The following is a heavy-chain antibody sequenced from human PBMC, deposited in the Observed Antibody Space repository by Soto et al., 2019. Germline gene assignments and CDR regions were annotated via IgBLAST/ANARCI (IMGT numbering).Heavy chain of an antibody. V-gene: IGHV1-3*01. CDR3: ARGIMTPWGGWFDP. CDR2: INAGNGNT. CDR1: GYTFTSYA. D-gene: IGHD3-16*01. J-gene: IGHJ5*02. Sequence: QVQLVQSGAEVKKPGASVKVSCKASGYTFTSYAMHWVRQAPGQRLEWMGWINAGNGNTKYSQKFQGRVTITRDTSASTAYMELSSLRSEDTAVYYGARGIMTPWGGWFDPWGQEPWSPSPQ.